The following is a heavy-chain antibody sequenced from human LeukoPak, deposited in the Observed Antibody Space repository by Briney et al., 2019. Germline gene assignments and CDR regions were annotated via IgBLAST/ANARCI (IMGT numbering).Heavy chain of an antibody. V-gene: IGHV4-39*02. CDR2: IYYSGST. D-gene: IGHD1-1*01. J-gene: IGHJ4*02. CDR1: GGSISNSSSY. Sequence: SETLSLTCTVSGGSISNSSSYWGWIRQPPGKGLEWIGSIYYSGSTYYNPSLKSRVTISVDTSKNQFSLKLSSVTAADTAVYYCAREETGNDYYFDHWGQGTLVTVSS. CDR3: AREETGNDYYFDH.